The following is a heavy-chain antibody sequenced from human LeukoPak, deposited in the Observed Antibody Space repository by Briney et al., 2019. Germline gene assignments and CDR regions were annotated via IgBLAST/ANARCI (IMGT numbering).Heavy chain of an antibody. D-gene: IGHD6-6*01. CDR1: GYTFTSYY. J-gene: IGHJ4*02. CDR2: INPSGGST. Sequence: ASVKVSCKASGYTFTSYYMHWVRQAPGQGLEWMGIINPSGGSTSYAQKFQGRVTMTRDTSTSTVYMELSSLRSEDTAVYYCARDGRAARPVYYFDYWGQGTLVTVSS. CDR3: ARDGRAARPVYYFDY. V-gene: IGHV1-46*01.